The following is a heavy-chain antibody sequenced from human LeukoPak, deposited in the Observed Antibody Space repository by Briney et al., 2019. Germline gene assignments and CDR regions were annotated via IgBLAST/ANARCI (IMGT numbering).Heavy chain of an antibody. Sequence: PSETLSLTCSVSGGSISSYYWSWIRQPPGKGLEWIGYISHIGSTNYGPSLKSRVTISSDTSKNQFSLKLTSVTAADTAVYFCAATDPYCYFHLWGRGTLVTVSS. D-gene: IGHD1-26*01. J-gene: IGHJ2*01. CDR1: GGSISSYY. CDR3: AATDPYCYFHL. V-gene: IGHV4-59*08. CDR2: ISHIGST.